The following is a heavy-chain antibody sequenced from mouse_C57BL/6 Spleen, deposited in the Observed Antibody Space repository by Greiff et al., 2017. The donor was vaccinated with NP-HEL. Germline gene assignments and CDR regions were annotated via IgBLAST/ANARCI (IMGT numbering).Heavy chain of an antibody. CDR3: ARSYYGSSYDWFAY. V-gene: IGHV1-69*01. D-gene: IGHD1-1*01. CDR2: IDPSDSST. J-gene: IGHJ3*01. CDR1: GYTFTSYW. Sequence: VQLQQPGAELVMPGASVKLSCKASGYTFTSYWMHWVKQRPGQGLEWIGEIDPSDSSTNYNQKFKGKSTLTVDKSSSTAYMQLSSLTSEDSAVYYCARSYYGSSYDWFAYWGQGTLVTVSA.